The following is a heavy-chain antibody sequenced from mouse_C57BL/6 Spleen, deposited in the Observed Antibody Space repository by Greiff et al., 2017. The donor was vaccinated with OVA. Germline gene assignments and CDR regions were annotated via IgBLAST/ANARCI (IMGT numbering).Heavy chain of an antibody. Sequence: EVKLVESGGGLVKPGGSLKLSCAASGFTFSDYGMHWVRQAPEKGLEWVAYISSGSSTIYYADTVKGRFTISRDNAKNTLFLQMTSLRSEDTAMYYCARGPYDYDWFAYWGQGTLVTVSA. V-gene: IGHV5-17*01. CDR3: ARGPYDYDWFAY. CDR1: GFTFSDYG. J-gene: IGHJ3*01. CDR2: ISSGSSTI. D-gene: IGHD2-4*01.